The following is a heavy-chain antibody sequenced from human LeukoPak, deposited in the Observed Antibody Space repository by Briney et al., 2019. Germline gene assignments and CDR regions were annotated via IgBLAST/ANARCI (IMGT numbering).Heavy chain of an antibody. CDR1: GFTFNNYV. Sequence: GGSLRLSCAASGFTFNNYVMSWVRQAPGKGLEWVSGITANGVGTYYADSVEGRFTISRDNSKNTLYLQLDSLRAEDTAVYYCAKQSIGSIAVTCFDYWGQGTLVTVSS. J-gene: IGHJ4*02. V-gene: IGHV3-23*01. CDR3: AKQSIGSIAVTCFDY. D-gene: IGHD6-19*01. CDR2: ITANGVGT.